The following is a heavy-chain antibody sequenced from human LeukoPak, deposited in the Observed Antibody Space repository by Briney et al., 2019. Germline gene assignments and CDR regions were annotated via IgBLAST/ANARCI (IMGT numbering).Heavy chain of an antibody. Sequence: PSETLSLTCTVSGGSISSSSYYWGWIRQPPGKGLEWIGSIYYSGSTYYNPSLKSRVTISVDTSKNQFSLKLSSVTAADTAVYYCARGLGWDSSGYYLKRAPPYYYYGMDVWGQGTTVTVSS. CDR2: IYYSGST. CDR3: ARGLGWDSSGYYLKRAPPYYYYGMDV. V-gene: IGHV4-39*07. J-gene: IGHJ6*02. D-gene: IGHD3-22*01. CDR1: GGSISSSSYY.